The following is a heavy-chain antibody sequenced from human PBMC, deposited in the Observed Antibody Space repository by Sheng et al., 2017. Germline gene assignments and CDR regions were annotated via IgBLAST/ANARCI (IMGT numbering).Heavy chain of an antibody. Sequence: QVQLVQSGAEVKKPGASVKVSCKASGYTFTSYGISWVRQAPGQGLEWMGWISAYNGNTNYAQKLQGRVTMTTDTSTSTAYMELRSLRSDDTAVYYCARAYCGGDCYTKFYYMDVWGKGTTVTVSS. CDR2: ISAYNGNT. D-gene: IGHD2-21*01. V-gene: IGHV1-18*01. J-gene: IGHJ6*03. CDR1: GYTFTSYG. CDR3: ARAYCGGDCYTKFYYMDV.